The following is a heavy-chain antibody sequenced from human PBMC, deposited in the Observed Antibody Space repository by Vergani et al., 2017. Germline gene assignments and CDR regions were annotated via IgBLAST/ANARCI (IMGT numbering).Heavy chain of an antibody. CDR2: IWYDGSNK. Sequence: QVQLVESGGGVVQPGRSLRLSCAASGFTFSSYGMHWVRQAPGKGLEWVAVIWYDGSNKYYADSVKGRFTISRDNSKNTLYLQMNSLRAEDTAVYYCAKDGPGSTSWHGWFDPWGQGTLVTVSS. D-gene: IGHD2-2*01. J-gene: IGHJ5*02. V-gene: IGHV3-33*06. CDR1: GFTFSSYG. CDR3: AKDGPGSTSWHGWFDP.